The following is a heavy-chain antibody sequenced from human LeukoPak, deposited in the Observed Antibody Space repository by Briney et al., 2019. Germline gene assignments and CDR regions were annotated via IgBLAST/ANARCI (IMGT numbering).Heavy chain of an antibody. CDR1: GFTFSTVW. D-gene: IGHD1-1*01. CDR3: ARGGTFVSDY. Sequence: PGGSLRLSCAASGFTFSTVWMSWGRQAPGKGLEWVANIKTDGSEKYYVDSMKGRFTVSRDNAKNSLYLQMDSLRAEDTAVYYCARGGTFVSDYWGQGTLVTVSS. V-gene: IGHV3-7*01. CDR2: IKTDGSEK. J-gene: IGHJ4*02.